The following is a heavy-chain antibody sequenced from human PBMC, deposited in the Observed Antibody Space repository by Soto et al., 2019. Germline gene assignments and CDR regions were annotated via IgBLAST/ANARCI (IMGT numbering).Heavy chain of an antibody. Sequence: GSLRLSGAASGFTFSSYEMNWVRQAPGKGLEWVSYISSSGSTIYYADSVKGRFTISRDNAKNSLYLQMNSLRAEDTAVYYCARYYGSGSYYNVHWGQGTLVTVS. CDR2: ISSSGSTI. J-gene: IGHJ4*02. CDR1: GFTFSSYE. D-gene: IGHD3-10*01. CDR3: ARYYGSGSYYNVH. V-gene: IGHV3-48*03.